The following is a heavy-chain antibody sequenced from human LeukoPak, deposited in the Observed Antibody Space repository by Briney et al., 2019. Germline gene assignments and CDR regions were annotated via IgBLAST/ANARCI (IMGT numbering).Heavy chain of an antibody. Sequence: SETLSLTCTVSGGSISSYYWSWIRQPPGKGLEWIGYIYYSGSTNYNPSRKSRVTISVYTSKNQFSLKLSSVTAADTAVYYCAREAGYCSSTSCHYFDYWGQGTLVTVSS. J-gene: IGHJ4*02. D-gene: IGHD2-2*01. CDR3: AREAGYCSSTSCHYFDY. CDR2: IYYSGST. V-gene: IGHV4-59*01. CDR1: GGSISSYY.